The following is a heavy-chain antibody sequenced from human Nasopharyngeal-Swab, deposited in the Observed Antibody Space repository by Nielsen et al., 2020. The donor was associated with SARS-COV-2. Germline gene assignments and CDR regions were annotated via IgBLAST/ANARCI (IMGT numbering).Heavy chain of an antibody. CDR2: IWYDGSEK. CDR1: GFSFRDSA. J-gene: IGHJ4*02. Sequence: GESLKISCAASGFSFRDSAMHWVRQAPGKGLEWVAVIWYDGSEKYYVDSVKGRFTISRDNSKNTLYLQMNSLGAEDTAVYYCARDPPFSGWTLESWGQGTLVTVSS. V-gene: IGHV3-33*01. CDR3: ARDPPFSGWTLES. D-gene: IGHD6-25*01.